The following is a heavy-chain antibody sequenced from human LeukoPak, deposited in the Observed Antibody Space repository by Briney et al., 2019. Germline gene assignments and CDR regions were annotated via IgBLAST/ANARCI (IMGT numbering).Heavy chain of an antibody. CDR2: IYHSGKT. V-gene: IGHV4-38-2*02. CDR3: ARAFSIAARPWDY. CDR1: GYSISTGYY. Sequence: SETLSLTCNVSGYSISTGYYWGWIRQPPGKGLEWIGKIYHSGKTYYNLSLKSRVTISIDTSKNQFFLKLSSVTAADTAVYYCARAFSIAARPWDYWGRGTLVTVSS. D-gene: IGHD6-6*01. J-gene: IGHJ4*02.